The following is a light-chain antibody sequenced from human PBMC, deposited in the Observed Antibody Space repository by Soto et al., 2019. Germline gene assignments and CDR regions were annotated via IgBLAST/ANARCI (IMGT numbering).Light chain of an antibody. Sequence: DIQMTQSPSTLSASVGDRVTITCRASQGISNHLAWYQQKPGKLPKLLIYAASILQSGVPARFSATGSGTEFTLTISFLQPDDFATYYCQQFSSFSRTFGQGTKVDIK. CDR2: AAS. CDR3: QQFSSFSRT. CDR1: QGISNH. V-gene: IGKV1-27*01. J-gene: IGKJ1*01.